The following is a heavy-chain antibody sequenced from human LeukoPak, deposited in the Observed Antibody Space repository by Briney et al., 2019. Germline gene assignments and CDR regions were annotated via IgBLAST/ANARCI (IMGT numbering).Heavy chain of an antibody. J-gene: IGHJ6*02. D-gene: IGHD3-3*01. CDR2: ISGNGVTT. CDR3: ARDTNREQDI. V-gene: IGHV3-64*01. CDR1: GFTFSSYG. Sequence: GRSLRLSCAASGFTFSSYGMHWVRQAPGKGLEYVSAISGNGVTTHYTNSVKGRFTISRDNSKNTVYLQMGSLSTEDTAVYYCARDTNREQDIWGQGTTVTVSS.